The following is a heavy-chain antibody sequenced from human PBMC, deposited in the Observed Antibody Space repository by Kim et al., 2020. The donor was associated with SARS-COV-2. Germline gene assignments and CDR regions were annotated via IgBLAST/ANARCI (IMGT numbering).Heavy chain of an antibody. V-gene: IGHV3-9*01. CDR3: AKGEPGQWLGRFDY. D-gene: IGHD6-19*01. J-gene: IGHJ4*02. CDR2: ISLNSGSI. CDR1: GFTFDDYA. Sequence: GGSLILSCAASGFTFDDYAMHWVRQAPGKGLEWVSGISLNSGSIGYADSVKGRFTISRDNAKNSLYLQMNSLRAEDTALYYCAKGEPGQWLGRFDYWGQGTLVTVSS.